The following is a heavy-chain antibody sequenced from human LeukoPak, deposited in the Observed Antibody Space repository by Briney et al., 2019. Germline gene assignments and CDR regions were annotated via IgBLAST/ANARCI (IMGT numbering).Heavy chain of an antibody. Sequence: GASVKVSCKASGGTFSSYAISWVRQAPGQGLEWMGRIIPILGIANYAQKFQGRATITADESTSTAYMELSSLRSEDTAVYYCARPTRRDGYNPDAFDIWGQGTMVTVSS. CDR3: ARPTRRDGYNPDAFDI. CDR2: IIPILGIA. V-gene: IGHV1-69*04. D-gene: IGHD5-24*01. J-gene: IGHJ3*02. CDR1: GGTFSSYA.